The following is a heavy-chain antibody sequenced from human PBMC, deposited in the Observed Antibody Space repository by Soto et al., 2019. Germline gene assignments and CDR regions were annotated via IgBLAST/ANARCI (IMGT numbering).Heavy chain of an antibody. Sequence: ASVKVSCKTSGYTFTNFGISWVRQAPGQGLEWMGWINTYRGSTNYAPKFQDRVTMTTDTSTSTAYMELRSLRSDDTAVYYCVRLPYSSDWYLAYCGQGTLVPVSS. V-gene: IGHV1-18*01. CDR3: VRLPYSSDWYLAY. D-gene: IGHD6-19*01. CDR2: INTYRGST. J-gene: IGHJ4*02. CDR1: GYTFTNFG.